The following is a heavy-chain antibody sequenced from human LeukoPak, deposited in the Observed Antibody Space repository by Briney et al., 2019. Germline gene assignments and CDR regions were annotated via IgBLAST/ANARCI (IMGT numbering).Heavy chain of an antibody. CDR1: GYSFTSYW. CDR2: IYPGDSDT. Sequence: PGESLKISCKGSGYSFTSYWIGWVRQIPGKGLEWMGIIYPGDSDTRYSPSFQGQVTISADKSISTAYLQWSSLKASDTAMYYCARAAIRQDRFFDIWGQGTMVTVSS. CDR3: ARAAIRQDRFFDI. V-gene: IGHV5-51*01. D-gene: IGHD3-16*02. J-gene: IGHJ3*02.